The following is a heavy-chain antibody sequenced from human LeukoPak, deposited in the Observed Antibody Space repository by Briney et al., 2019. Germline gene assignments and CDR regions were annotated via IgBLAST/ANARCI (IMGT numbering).Heavy chain of an antibody. CDR1: GLTFSSFW. CDR2: IKRDGSEK. CDR3: ARGEYYYDGGY. V-gene: IGHV3-7*04. J-gene: IGHJ1*01. Sequence: GGSLRLSCAASGLTFSSFWMSGVRQAPGKGLGWVANIKRDGSEKYYVDSAKGRFTISRDNAKNSLYLQMNSLRVEDTAVYYCARGEYYYDGGYWGQGTLVTVSS. D-gene: IGHD3-22*01.